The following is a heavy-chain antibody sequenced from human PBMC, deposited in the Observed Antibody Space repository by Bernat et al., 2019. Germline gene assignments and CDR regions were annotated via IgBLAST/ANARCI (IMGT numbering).Heavy chain of an antibody. CDR3: ARQGGYCSSTSCYSLDY. Sequence: QVQLQESGPGLVKPSETLSLTCTVSGGSISSYYWSWIRQPPGKGLEWIGYIYYSGSTNYNPSLKSRVTISVDTSKNQSSLKLSSVTAADTAVYYCARQGGYCSSTSCYSLDYWGQGTLVTVSS. D-gene: IGHD2-2*02. J-gene: IGHJ4*02. V-gene: IGHV4-59*08. CDR2: IYYSGST. CDR1: GGSISSYY.